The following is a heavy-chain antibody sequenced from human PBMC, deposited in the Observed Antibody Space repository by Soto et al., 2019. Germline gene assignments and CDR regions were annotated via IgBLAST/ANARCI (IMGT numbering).Heavy chain of an antibody. CDR1: GFTFSNAW. J-gene: IGHJ6*03. V-gene: IGHV3-15*01. CDR3: TTGRDDYGYYYYYYMDV. CDR2: IKSKTDGGTT. Sequence: GGSLRLSCAASGFTFSNAWMSWVRQAPGKGLEWVGRIKSKTDGGTTDYAAPMKGRFTISRDDSKNTLYLQMNSLKTEDTAVYYCTTGRDDYGYYYYYYMDVWGKGTTVTVSS. D-gene: IGHD4-17*01.